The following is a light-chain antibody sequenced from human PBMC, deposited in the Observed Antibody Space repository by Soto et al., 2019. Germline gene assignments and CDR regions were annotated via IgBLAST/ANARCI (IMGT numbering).Light chain of an antibody. J-gene: IGKJ1*01. V-gene: IGKV3-20*01. CDR3: QQYGSAPQT. CDR2: DAS. Sequence: EIVLTQSPGTLSLSPGERATLSCRASQSVSSSYLARYQQKPGQAPRLLIYDASSRATGIQDRFSCSGSGTDFTLNISRLEPEDYAVYYCQQYGSAPQTFGQGTKVEIK. CDR1: QSVSSSY.